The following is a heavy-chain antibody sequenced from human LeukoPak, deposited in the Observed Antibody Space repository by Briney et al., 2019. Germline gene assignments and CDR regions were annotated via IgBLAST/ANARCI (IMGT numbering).Heavy chain of an antibody. D-gene: IGHD4-11*01. J-gene: IGHJ6*02. Sequence: AASVKVSCKVSGYTLTELSMHWVRQAPGKGLEWMGGFDPEDGETIYAQKFQGRVTMTEDTSTDTAYMELSSLRSEDTAVYYCARDLSYSIWRGYYYGMDVWGQGTTVTVSS. CDR2: FDPEDGET. CDR1: GYTLTELS. V-gene: IGHV1-24*01. CDR3: ARDLSYSIWRGYYYGMDV.